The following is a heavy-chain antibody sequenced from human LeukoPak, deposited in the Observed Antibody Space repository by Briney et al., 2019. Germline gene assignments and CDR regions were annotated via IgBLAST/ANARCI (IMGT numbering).Heavy chain of an antibody. CDR2: ISGDGGST. CDR1: GFTFDDYA. D-gene: IGHD4-17*01. CDR3: AKDSSKWGSTTVTTFVDAFDI. Sequence: PGGSLRLSCAASGFTFDDYAMHWVRQAPGKGLEWVSLISGDGGSTYYADSVKGRFTISRDNSKNSLYLQMNSLRTEDTALYYCAKDSSKWGSTTVTTFVDAFDIWGQGTMVTVSS. J-gene: IGHJ3*02. V-gene: IGHV3-43*02.